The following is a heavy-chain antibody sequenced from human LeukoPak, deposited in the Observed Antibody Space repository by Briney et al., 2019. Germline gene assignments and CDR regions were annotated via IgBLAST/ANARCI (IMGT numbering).Heavy chain of an antibody. CDR3: AGTTVTTLLLWY. J-gene: IGHJ4*02. Sequence: PGGSLRLSCAGSGFTFSSYEMNWVRQAPGKGLEWVAYISSSATTIYYADSVKGRFTISRDNSGKSLYLQMNSLRAEDTAVYYCAGTTVTTLLLWYWGQGTLVTVSS. V-gene: IGHV3-48*03. CDR2: ISSSATTI. CDR1: GFTFSSYE. D-gene: IGHD4-17*01.